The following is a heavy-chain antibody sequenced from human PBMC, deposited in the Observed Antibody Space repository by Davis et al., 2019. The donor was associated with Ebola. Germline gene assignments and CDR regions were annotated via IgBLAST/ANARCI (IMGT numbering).Heavy chain of an antibody. CDR3: ARDSWHGMDV. J-gene: IGHJ6*02. V-gene: IGHV4-4*02. Sequence: SETLSLTCAVSGGSISSSNWWSWVRQPPGKGLEWIGSIYYSGSTYYNPSLKSRVTISVDTSKNQFSLKLSSVTAADTAVYYCARDSWHGMDVWGQGTTVTVSS. CDR1: GGSISSSNW. CDR2: IYYSGST. D-gene: IGHD5-12*01.